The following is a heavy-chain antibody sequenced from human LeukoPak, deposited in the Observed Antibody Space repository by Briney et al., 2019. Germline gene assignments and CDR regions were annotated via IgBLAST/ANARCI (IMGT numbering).Heavy chain of an antibody. D-gene: IGHD6-13*01. CDR1: GGSISSSSYY. CDR3: ARESKGAAAGKNYFDY. J-gene: IGHJ4*02. Sequence: SETLSLTCTVSGGSISSSSYYWGWIRQPPGKGLEWIGSIYYSGSTYYNPSLKSRVTISVDTSKNQFSLKLSSVTAADTAVYYCARESKGAAAGKNYFDYWGQGTLVTVSS. V-gene: IGHV4-39*07. CDR2: IYYSGST.